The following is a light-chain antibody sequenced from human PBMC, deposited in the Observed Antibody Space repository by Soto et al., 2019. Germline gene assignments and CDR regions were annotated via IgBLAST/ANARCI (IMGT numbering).Light chain of an antibody. CDR3: CSYAGSSTLYV. CDR1: SSDVGSYNL. Sequence: SLLTQPASVSGSPGQSITISCTGTSSDVGSYNLVSWYQQHPGKAPKLMIYEVNKRPSGGSNRFSGSKSGNTASLTISGLQAVDEAAYYCCSYAGSSTLYVFGTGTKVTVL. CDR2: EVN. V-gene: IGLV2-23*02. J-gene: IGLJ1*01.